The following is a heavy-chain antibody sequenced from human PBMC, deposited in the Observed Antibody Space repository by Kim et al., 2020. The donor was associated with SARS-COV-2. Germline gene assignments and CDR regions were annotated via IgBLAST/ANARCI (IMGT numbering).Heavy chain of an antibody. J-gene: IGHJ6*02. V-gene: IGHV1-8*01. CDR1: GYTFTSYD. Sequence: ASVKVSCKASGYTFTSYDINWVRQATGQGLEWMGWMNPNSGNTGYAQKFQGRVTMTRNTSISTAYMELSSLRSEDTAVYYCARHRIQLWDMDVWGQGTTVTVSS. CDR3: ARHRIQLWDMDV. D-gene: IGHD5-18*01. CDR2: MNPNSGNT.